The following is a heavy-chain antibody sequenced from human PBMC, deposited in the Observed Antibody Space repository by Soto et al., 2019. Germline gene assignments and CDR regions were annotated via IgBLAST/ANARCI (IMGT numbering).Heavy chain of an antibody. CDR1: GGSISSGGYS. V-gene: IGHV4-30-2*01. D-gene: IGHD4-17*01. Sequence: QLQLQESGSGLVKPSQTLSLTCAVSGGSISSGGYSWSWIRQPPGKGLGWLGYMYHSGSTYYNPSLKSRVTISVDRSKNQFSLKLSSVTAADTAVYYCARGDYVYYYYGMDVWGQGTTVTVSS. CDR3: ARGDYVYYYYGMDV. CDR2: MYHSGST. J-gene: IGHJ6*02.